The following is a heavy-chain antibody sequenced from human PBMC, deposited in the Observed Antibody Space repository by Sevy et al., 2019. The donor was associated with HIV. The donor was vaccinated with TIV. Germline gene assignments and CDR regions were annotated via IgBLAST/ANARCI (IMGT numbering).Heavy chain of an antibody. CDR1: GIAFSTYA. Sequence: GGCLRLSCAASGIAFSTYAMFWVRQAPGKGLEWVSSISASGYSTYYADSVKGRFTLSRDNSRNTLDLQMNSLRADDTAVYYCAKDFSDVYYYDSSATVDYWGQGTLVTVSS. D-gene: IGHD3-22*01. CDR3: AKDFSDVYYYDSSATVDY. V-gene: IGHV3-23*01. CDR2: ISASGYST. J-gene: IGHJ4*02.